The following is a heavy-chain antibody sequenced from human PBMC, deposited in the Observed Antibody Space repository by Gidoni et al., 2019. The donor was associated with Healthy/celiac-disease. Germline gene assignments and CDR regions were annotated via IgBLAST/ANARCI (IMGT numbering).Heavy chain of an antibody. D-gene: IGHD3-3*01. Sequence: QVQLVASGGGVVQPGRSLRLSCAASGFTFSSYGMHWVRQAPGKGLEWVAVISYDGSNKYYADSVKGRFTISRDNSKNTLYLQMNSLRAEDTAVYYCAKDGGLPDYWGQGTLVTVSS. V-gene: IGHV3-30*18. CDR1: GFTFSSYG. J-gene: IGHJ4*02. CDR3: AKDGGLPDY. CDR2: ISYDGSNK.